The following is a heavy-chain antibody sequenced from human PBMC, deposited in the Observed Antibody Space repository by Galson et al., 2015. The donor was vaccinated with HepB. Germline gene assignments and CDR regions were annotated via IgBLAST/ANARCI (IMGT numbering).Heavy chain of an antibody. V-gene: IGHV3-23*01. CDR3: AKGEAVAGTSSWFDP. Sequence: SLRLSCAASGFTFSSYAMSWVRQAPGKGLEWVSAISGSGGSTYYADSVRGRFTISRDNSKNTLYLQMNSLRAEDTAVYYCAKGEAVAGTSSWFDPWGQGTPVTVSS. CDR2: ISGSGGST. J-gene: IGHJ5*02. CDR1: GFTFSSYA. D-gene: IGHD6-19*01.